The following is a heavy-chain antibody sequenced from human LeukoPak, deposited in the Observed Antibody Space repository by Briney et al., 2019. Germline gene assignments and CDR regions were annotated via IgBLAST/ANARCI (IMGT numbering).Heavy chain of an antibody. CDR3: AKKRDAFDI. D-gene: IGHD5-24*01. Sequence: GGYLRLSCAASGFTFSNYAMGWVRQAPGKRPEWVSSLTDSGGTTYYVDSVKGRFAISRGNSKNTLYLHMNSLRAEDTAVYYCAKKRDAFDIWGQGTVVTVSS. J-gene: IGHJ3*02. CDR1: GFTFSNYA. V-gene: IGHV3-23*01. CDR2: LTDSGGTT.